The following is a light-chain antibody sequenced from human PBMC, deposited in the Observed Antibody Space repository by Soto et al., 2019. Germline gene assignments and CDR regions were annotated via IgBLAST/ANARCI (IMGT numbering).Light chain of an antibody. V-gene: IGLV2-14*01. CDR3: SYTSSSTLIV. CDR2: DVT. J-gene: IGLJ1*01. Sequence: QSVLTQPASVSGSPGQSITISCTGTSSDVGGYNYVSWYQQHPGKAPKLMIYDVTNRPSGISNRFSGSRSGNTASLTISGLQAEDEADYYCSYTSSSTLIVFGTGTKLTVL. CDR1: SSDVGGYNY.